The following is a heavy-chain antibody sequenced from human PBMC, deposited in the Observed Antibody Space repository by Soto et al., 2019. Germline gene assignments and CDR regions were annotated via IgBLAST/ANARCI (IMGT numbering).Heavy chain of an antibody. CDR2: IIPIFGTA. J-gene: IGHJ6*02. CDR1: GGTFSSYA. Sequence: QVQLVQSGAEVKKPGSSVKVSCKASGGTFSSYAISWVRQAPGQGLEWMGGIIPIFGTANYAQKFQGRVTITADESTSTAYMALSSLRSEDTAVYYCARDNPEDCSGGSCYYYYYGMDVWGQGTTVTVSS. D-gene: IGHD2-15*01. V-gene: IGHV1-69*12. CDR3: ARDNPEDCSGGSCYYYYYGMDV.